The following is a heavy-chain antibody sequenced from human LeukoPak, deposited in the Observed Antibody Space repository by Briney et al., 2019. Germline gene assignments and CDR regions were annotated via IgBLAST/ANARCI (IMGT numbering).Heavy chain of an antibody. CDR2: ISVTGGNT. CDR1: GFIFSNDG. V-gene: IGHV3-23*01. J-gene: IGHJ6*03. CDR3: AKIEDYYYYYYMDV. Sequence: GGSLRLSCEASGFIFSNDGMTWVRQAPGKGLEWVSTISVTGGNTHYADSVKGRFTISRDNSKNTLYLQMNSLRAEDTAVYYCAKIEDYYYYYYMDVWGKGTTVTISS.